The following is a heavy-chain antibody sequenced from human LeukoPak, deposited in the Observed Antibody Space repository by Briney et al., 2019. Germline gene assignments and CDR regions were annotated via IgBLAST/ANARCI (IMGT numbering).Heavy chain of an antibody. J-gene: IGHJ4*02. D-gene: IGHD2-15*01. V-gene: IGHV4-59*01. CDR1: GASMISYY. Sequence: SETLSLTCTVSGASMISYYWSWIRQSPEKGLEWIGYIHYRGSTNTNPSLQSRVTISVDTSKNQFSLKVSSMTPADTAVYYCARGGSSRETPFDSWGQGTLVTVSS. CDR2: IHYRGST. CDR3: ARGGSSRETPFDS.